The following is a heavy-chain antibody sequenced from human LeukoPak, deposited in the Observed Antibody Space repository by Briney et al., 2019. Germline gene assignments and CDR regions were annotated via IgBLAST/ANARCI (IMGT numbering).Heavy chain of an antibody. CDR1: GGSISSSSNY. Sequence: SETLSLTRTVSGGSISSSSNYWGWIRQPPGKGQEWIGTIYSTGNTYYNPSLKSRLTISVDTSKNQFSLKLSSVTAADTAVYYCARGGESGYDTWGQGSLVTVSS. D-gene: IGHD5-12*01. J-gene: IGHJ5*02. CDR2: IYSTGNT. V-gene: IGHV4-39*01. CDR3: ARGGESGYDT.